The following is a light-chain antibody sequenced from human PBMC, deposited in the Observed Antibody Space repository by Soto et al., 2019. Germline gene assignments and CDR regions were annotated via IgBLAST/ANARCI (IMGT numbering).Light chain of an antibody. CDR2: DAS. CDR1: QSVSSY. Sequence: EIVLTQSPATLSLSPGERATLSCRASQSVSSYLAWYQQQPGQAPRLRIYDASNRATGIPARFSGSGSGTDFTLTITSLEPEDFAVYYCQQRSNWPPLFTFGHGTKVDFK. V-gene: IGKV3-11*01. CDR3: QQRSNWPPLFT. J-gene: IGKJ3*01.